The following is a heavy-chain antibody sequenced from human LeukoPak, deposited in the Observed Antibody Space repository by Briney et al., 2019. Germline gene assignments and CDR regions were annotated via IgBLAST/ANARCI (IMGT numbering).Heavy chain of an antibody. CDR1: GFTFSSYA. V-gene: IGHV3-23*01. CDR3: AKEGRFSAMVRGVNFDY. D-gene: IGHD3-10*01. CDR2: ISGSGGST. Sequence: GGSLRLSCAASGFTFSSYAMSWVRQAPGKGLERVSAISGSGGSTYYADSVKGRFTISRDNSKNTLYLQMNSLRAEDTAVYYCAKEGRFSAMVRGVNFDYWGQGTLVTVSS. J-gene: IGHJ4*02.